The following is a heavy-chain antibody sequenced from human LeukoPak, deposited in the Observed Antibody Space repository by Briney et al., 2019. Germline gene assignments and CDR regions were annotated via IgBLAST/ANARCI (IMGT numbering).Heavy chain of an antibody. CDR2: ISSSSSYI. V-gene: IGHV3-21*01. J-gene: IGHJ3*02. D-gene: IGHD3-22*01. CDR1: GFTFSSYS. Sequence: VGSPRLSCAASGFTFSSYSMNWVRQAPGKGLEWVSSISSSSSYIYYADSVKGRFTISRDNAKNSLYLQMNSLRAEDTAVYYCARGSEIVVVITTKDDAFDIWGQGTMVTVSS. CDR3: ARGSEIVVVITTKDDAFDI.